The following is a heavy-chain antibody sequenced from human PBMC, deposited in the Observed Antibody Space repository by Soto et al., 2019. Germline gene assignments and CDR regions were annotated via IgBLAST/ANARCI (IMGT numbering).Heavy chain of an antibody. CDR2: IDPSDSYT. V-gene: IGHV5-10-1*01. CDR1: GYSFTSYW. J-gene: IGHJ6*02. D-gene: IGHD2-8*01. Sequence: GESLKISCKGSGYSFTSYWISWVRQMPGKGLEWMGRIDPSDSYTNYSPSFQGYVTISADKSISTAYLQWSSLKASDTAMYYCAGEVYAITTDYYYGMDVWGQGTTVTVSS. CDR3: AGEVYAITTDYYYGMDV.